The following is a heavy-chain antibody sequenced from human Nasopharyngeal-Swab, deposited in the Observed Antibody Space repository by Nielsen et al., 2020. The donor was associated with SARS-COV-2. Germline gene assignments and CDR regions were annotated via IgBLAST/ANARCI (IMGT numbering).Heavy chain of an antibody. CDR3: ARDGGGYLGY. CDR2: ISYDGSNK. J-gene: IGHJ4*02. V-gene: IGHV3-30-3*01. CDR1: GFTFSSYA. Sequence: GESLKISCAASGFTFSSYAMHWVRQAPGKGLEWVAVISYDGSNKYYADSVKGRFTISRDNSKNTLYLQMNSLRAEDTAVYYCARDGGGYLGYWGQGTLSPSPQ. D-gene: IGHD2-21*01.